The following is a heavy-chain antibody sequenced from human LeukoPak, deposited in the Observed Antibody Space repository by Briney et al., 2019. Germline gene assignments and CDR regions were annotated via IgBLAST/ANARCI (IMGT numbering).Heavy chain of an antibody. J-gene: IGHJ4*02. CDR2: ISSNGGST. CDR1: GFTFSSYW. D-gene: IGHD3-3*01. Sequence: PGGSLRLSCAASGFTFSSYWMSWVRQAPGKGLEYVSAISSNGGSTYYANSVKGRFTISRDNSKNTLYLQMGSLRAEDMAVYYCARAQDNYDFWSGYLHYFDYWGQGTLVTVSS. V-gene: IGHV3-64*01. CDR3: ARAQDNYDFWSGYLHYFDY.